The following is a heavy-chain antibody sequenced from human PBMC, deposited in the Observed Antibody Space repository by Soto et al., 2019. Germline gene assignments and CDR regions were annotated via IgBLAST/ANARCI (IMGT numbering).Heavy chain of an antibody. D-gene: IGHD6-19*01. J-gene: IGHJ4*01. CDR2: INAGGART. V-gene: IGHV1-3*01. Sequence: SVRGSCKGSGSTLTDDAVGWVRQAPGQRLGWMGWINAGGARTKYSQTFQCRLASSRDTSAATATLWPSSPRSEDTAVYYCERGIWERSGHYYYVSGCHGTLLTVSS. CDR3: ERGIWERSGHYYYVS. CDR1: GSTLTDDA.